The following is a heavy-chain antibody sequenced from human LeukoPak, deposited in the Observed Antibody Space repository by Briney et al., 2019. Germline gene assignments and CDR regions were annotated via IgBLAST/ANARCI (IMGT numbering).Heavy chain of an antibody. CDR3: ARGPRVGATCAFDI. CDR1: GGSISSSSYC. Sequence: PSETLSLTCTVSGGSISSSSYCWGWIRQPPGKGLEWIGSIYYSGSTYYNPSLKSRVTISVDTSKNQFSLKLSSVTAADTAVYYCARGPRVGATCAFDIWGQGTMVTVSS. V-gene: IGHV4-39*01. J-gene: IGHJ3*02. CDR2: IYYSGST. D-gene: IGHD1-26*01.